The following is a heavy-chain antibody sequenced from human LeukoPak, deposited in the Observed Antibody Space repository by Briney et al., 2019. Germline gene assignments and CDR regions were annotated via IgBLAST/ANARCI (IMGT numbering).Heavy chain of an antibody. CDR3: ARVTGNYGSGSYGDY. CDR1: GYTFTSYG. D-gene: IGHD3-10*01. Sequence: GASVKVSCKASGYTFTSYGISWVRQAPGQGLEWMGWNSAYNGNTNYAQKLQGRVTMTTDTSTSTAYMELRSLRSDDTAVYYCARVTGNYGSGSYGDYWGQGTLVTVSS. V-gene: IGHV1-18*01. J-gene: IGHJ4*02. CDR2: NSAYNGNT.